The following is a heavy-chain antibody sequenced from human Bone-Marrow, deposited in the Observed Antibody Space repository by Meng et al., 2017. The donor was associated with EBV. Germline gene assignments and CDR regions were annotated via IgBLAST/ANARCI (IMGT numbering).Heavy chain of an antibody. D-gene: IGHD5-24*01. V-gene: IGHV3-53*01. CDR1: GFTVSSNY. CDR2: IYTGGDA. Sequence: EVQLVGSGGGWIQPGGSLRLSCAASGFTVSSNYMSWVRQAPGKGLEWVSVIYTGGDAYYADSVKGRFTFSRDNSKNTLYLQMDSLRAEDTAVYYCARTRDGLWGQGTLVTVSS. CDR3: ARTRDGL. J-gene: IGHJ4*02.